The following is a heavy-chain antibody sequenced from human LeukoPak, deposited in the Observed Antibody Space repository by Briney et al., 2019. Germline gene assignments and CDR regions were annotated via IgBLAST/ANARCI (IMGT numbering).Heavy chain of an antibody. CDR2: INPNSGGT. CDR1: GYTFTGYY. Sequence: ASVKVSCKASGYTFTGYYIHWVRQAPGQGLEWMAWINPNSGGTNYAQKFQGRVTMTTDTSISTAYMELSSLRSDDTALYYCTGGIAAPNYFDNWGQGTLVTVSP. CDR3: TGGIAAPNYFDN. D-gene: IGHD6-13*01. V-gene: IGHV1-2*02. J-gene: IGHJ4*02.